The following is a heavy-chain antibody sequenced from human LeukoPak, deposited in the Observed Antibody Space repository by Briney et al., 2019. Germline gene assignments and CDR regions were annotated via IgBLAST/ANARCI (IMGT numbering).Heavy chain of an antibody. D-gene: IGHD3-22*01. Sequence: ASVKVSCKASGYTFTSYDINWVRQATGQGLEWMGWMNPNSGNTGYAQKFQGRVTMTRNTSISTAYMELSSLRSEDTAVYYCARLSSSGPKNYYYYMDVWGKGTTVTISS. J-gene: IGHJ6*03. CDR3: ARLSSSGPKNYYYYMDV. CDR1: GYTFTSYD. CDR2: MNPNSGNT. V-gene: IGHV1-8*01.